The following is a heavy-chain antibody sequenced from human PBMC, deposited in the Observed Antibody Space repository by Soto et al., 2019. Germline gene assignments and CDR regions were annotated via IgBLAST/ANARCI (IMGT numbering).Heavy chain of an antibody. CDR1: GDTFYNYA. D-gene: IGHD2-2*01. J-gene: IGHJ4*02. CDR2: IIPIFGTA. Sequence: QVQLVQSGAEVKKPGSSVKVSCKDSGDTFYNYAISWVRQAPGQGLEWMGGIIPIFGTANYAQKFQGRVTITADESTSTAYMEMSSLRSDDTAVYYCARSAQDIILVPTAICSLDYWGQGTLVTVSS. V-gene: IGHV1-69*12. CDR3: ARSAQDIILVPTAICSLDY.